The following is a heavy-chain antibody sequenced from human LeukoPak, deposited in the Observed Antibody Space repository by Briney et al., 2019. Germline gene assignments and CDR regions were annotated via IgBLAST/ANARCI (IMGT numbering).Heavy chain of an antibody. CDR3: ARAALAEQWLVRYFDY. J-gene: IGHJ4*02. V-gene: IGHV1-69*04. D-gene: IGHD6-19*01. Sequence: SVKVSCKASGGTFSSYAISWVRQAPGQGLEWMGRIIPILGIANYAQKFQGRVTITADKSTSTAYMELSSLRSEDTAVYYCARAALAEQWLVRYFDYWGQGTLVTVSS. CDR2: IIPILGIA. CDR1: GGTFSSYA.